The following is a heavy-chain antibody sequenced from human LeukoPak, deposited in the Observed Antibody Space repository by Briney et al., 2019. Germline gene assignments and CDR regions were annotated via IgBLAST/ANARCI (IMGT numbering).Heavy chain of an antibody. J-gene: IGHJ4*02. CDR2: ISSGSSTI. Sequence: PGGSLRLSCAASGFTFSSYSMNWVRQAPGKGLEWVSYISSGSSTIYYADSVKGRFTISRDNAKSSLYLQMNSLRDEDTAVYYCLIGNYGGNSPFNYWGQGTLVTVSS. V-gene: IGHV3-48*02. CDR1: GFTFSSYS. CDR3: LIGNYGGNSPFNY. D-gene: IGHD4-23*01.